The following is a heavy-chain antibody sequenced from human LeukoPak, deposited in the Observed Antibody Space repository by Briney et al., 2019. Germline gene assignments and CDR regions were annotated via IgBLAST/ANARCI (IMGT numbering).Heavy chain of an antibody. Sequence: SETLSLTCTVSGGSISSSSYYWGWIRQPPGKGLEWIGSIYYSGSTYYNPSLKSRVTISVDTSKNQFSLKLSSVTAADTAVYYCARQGYYDSGRDYWGQGTLVTVSS. D-gene: IGHD3-22*01. J-gene: IGHJ4*02. CDR3: ARQGYYDSGRDY. CDR2: IYYSGST. V-gene: IGHV4-39*07. CDR1: GGSISSSSYY.